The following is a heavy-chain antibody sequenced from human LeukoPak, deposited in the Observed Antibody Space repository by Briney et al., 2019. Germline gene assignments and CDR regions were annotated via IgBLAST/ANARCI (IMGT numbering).Heavy chain of an antibody. V-gene: IGHV3-21*01. J-gene: IGHJ4*02. CDR3: ARLSGGGYGKYYFDF. Sequence: GGFLRLFCAASGFTFSNYAMGWVRQAPGKWLEWVSSISSGCSYIYYADSVKGRFTISRDDAKNSLYLQMNSLTAEDTALYYCARLSGGGYGKYYFDFWGQGTLVTVSS. CDR1: GFTFSNYA. D-gene: IGHD3-22*01. CDR2: ISSGCSYI.